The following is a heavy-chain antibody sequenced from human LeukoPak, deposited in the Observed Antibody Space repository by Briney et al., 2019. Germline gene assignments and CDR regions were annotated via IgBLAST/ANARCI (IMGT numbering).Heavy chain of an antibody. J-gene: IGHJ5*02. CDR1: GGSISSGGYY. D-gene: IGHD3-22*01. Sequence: SETLSLTCTVSGGSISSGGYYWSWIRQHPGKGLEWIGYIYYSGSTYYNPSLKSRVTISVDTSKNQFSLKLSSVTAADTAVYYCARESYDSRGYYWFDPWGQGTLVTVSS. CDR3: ARESYDSRGYYWFDP. CDR2: IYYSGST. V-gene: IGHV4-31*03.